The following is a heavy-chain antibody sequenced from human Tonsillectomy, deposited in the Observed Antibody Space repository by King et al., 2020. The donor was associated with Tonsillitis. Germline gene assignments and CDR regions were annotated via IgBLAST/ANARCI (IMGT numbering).Heavy chain of an antibody. D-gene: IGHD6-19*01. CDR3: ARDLYNSGYHYFDY. Sequence: QLQESGPGLVKASETLSLTCTVSGGSVSSAGYYWSWIRQPPGKGLEWIGYIYYSGSTKYNPSLTSRVTISVDTSKNPFSLNLSSVTAADTAVYYCARDLYNSGYHYFDYWGQGTLVTVSS. J-gene: IGHJ4*02. V-gene: IGHV4-61*08. CDR1: GGSVSSAGYY. CDR2: IYYSGST.